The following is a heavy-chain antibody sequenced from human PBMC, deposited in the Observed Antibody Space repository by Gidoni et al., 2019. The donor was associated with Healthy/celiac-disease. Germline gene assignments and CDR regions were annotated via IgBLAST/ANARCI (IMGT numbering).Heavy chain of an antibody. CDR1: GGSISSSSYY. D-gene: IGHD1-1*01. CDR2: IYYSGST. J-gene: IGHJ3*02. CDR3: ATRNRSHDNLGRAFDI. Sequence: QLQLQESGPGLVKPSETLSLTCTVSGGSISSSSYYWGWIRQPPGKGLEWIGSIYYSGSTYYNPSLKSRVTISVDTSKNQFSLKLSSVTAADTAVYYCATRNRSHDNLGRAFDIWGQGTMVTVSS. V-gene: IGHV4-39*01.